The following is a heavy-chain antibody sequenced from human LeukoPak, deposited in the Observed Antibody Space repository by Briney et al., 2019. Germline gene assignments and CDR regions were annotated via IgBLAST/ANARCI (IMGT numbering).Heavy chain of an antibody. CDR2: IYYSGST. V-gene: IGHV4-39*01. CDR1: GGSVSSSSY. J-gene: IGHJ5*02. D-gene: IGHD6-13*01. Sequence: SETLSLTCTVSGGSVSSSSYWGWIRQPPGKGLEWIGSIYYSGSTYYSPSLKSRVTISLDPSKNQFSLKLSSLTAADTAIYYCGAGYTAAGRRFDPWGQGTLVTVSS. CDR3: GAGYTAAGRRFDP.